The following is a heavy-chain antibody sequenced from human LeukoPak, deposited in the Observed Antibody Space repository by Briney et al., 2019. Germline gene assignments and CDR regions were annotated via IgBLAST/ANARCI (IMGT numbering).Heavy chain of an antibody. CDR1: GGSFSSGSYY. D-gene: IGHD3/OR15-3a*01. J-gene: IGHJ4*02. CDR2: IYYSGST. V-gene: IGHV4-61*01. CDR3: ARAGLGAQWTDFDY. Sequence: SETLSLTCTVSGGSFSSGSYYWSWIRQPPGKGLEWIGYIYYSGSTNYNPSLKSRVTISVDTSKNQFSLKLSSVTAADTAVYYCARAGLGAQWTDFDYWGQGTLVTVSS.